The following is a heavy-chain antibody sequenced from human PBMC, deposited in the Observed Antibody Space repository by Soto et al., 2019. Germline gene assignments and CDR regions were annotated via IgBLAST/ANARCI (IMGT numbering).Heavy chain of an antibody. J-gene: IGHJ4*02. D-gene: IGHD1-1*01. CDR1: VFTCSSYW. V-gene: IGHV3-7*01. CDR3: ARSQLASFDY. Sequence: GSLRLSCAASVFTCSSYWMSWVRQAPGKGLEWVANIKQDGSEKYYVDSVKGRFTISRDNAKNSLYLQMNSLRAEDTAVYYCARSQLASFDYWGQGTLVTVSS. CDR2: IKQDGSEK.